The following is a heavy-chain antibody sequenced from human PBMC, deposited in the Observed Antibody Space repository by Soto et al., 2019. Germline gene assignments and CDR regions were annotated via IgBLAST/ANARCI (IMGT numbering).Heavy chain of an antibody. CDR3: ARHKCSTSCYIDY. V-gene: IGHV4-39*01. J-gene: IGHJ4*02. CDR1: GGSISSSSYY. D-gene: IGHD2-2*02. CDR2: IYYSGST. Sequence: SETLSLTCTVSGGSISSSSYYWGWIRQPPGKGLEWIGSIYYSGSTYYNPSLKSRVTISVDTSKNQFSLKLSSVTAADTAVYYCARHKCSTSCYIDYWGQGTLVTVSS.